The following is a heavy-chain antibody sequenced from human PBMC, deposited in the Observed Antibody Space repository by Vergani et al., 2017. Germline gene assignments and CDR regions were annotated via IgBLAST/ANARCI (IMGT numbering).Heavy chain of an antibody. J-gene: IGHJ6*02. D-gene: IGHD3-22*01. CDR1: GYTFTGYY. CDR2: INPNSGGT. CDR3: ARARRYYYDSSGPADYYGMDV. Sequence: QVQLVQSGAEVKKPGASVKVSCKASGYTFTGYYMHWVRQAPGPGLEWMGWINPNSGGTTYAQKFQGWVTMTRDTSISTAYMELSRLRSDDTAVYYCARARRYYYDSSGPADYYGMDVWGQGTTVTVSS. V-gene: IGHV1-2*04.